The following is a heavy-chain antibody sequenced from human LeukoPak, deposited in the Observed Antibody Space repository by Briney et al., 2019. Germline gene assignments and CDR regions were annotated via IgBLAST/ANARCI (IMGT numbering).Heavy chain of an antibody. D-gene: IGHD3-3*01. V-gene: IGHV3-7*01. CDR3: VSGFLQWLY. CDR2: TNPDGSIK. J-gene: IGHJ4*02. CDR1: GFIFGGYW. Sequence: GGSLRLSCAASGFIFGGYWMSWVRQAPGRGLEWVANTNPDGSIKYYVDSVNGRLTISRDNGKNSLYLQMNSLRAEDTAVYYCVSGFLQWLYWGQGTLVTVSS.